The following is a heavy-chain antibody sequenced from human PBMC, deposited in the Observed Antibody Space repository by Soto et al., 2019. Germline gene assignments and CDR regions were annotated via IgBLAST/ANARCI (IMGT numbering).Heavy chain of an antibody. V-gene: IGHV1-18*01. CDR2: INVYNGNT. D-gene: IGHD5-12*01. CDR3: AREGVAPYYYYGMDV. J-gene: IGHJ6*02. CDR1: GYTFTKYV. Sequence: ASVKVSCKASGYTFTKYVVSWVRQAPGQGLEWMGWINVYNGNTKYAQKVQGRVTMTTDTSTSTVHMEVRSLRSDDTAVYYCAREGVAPYYYYGMDVWGQGTPVTVSS.